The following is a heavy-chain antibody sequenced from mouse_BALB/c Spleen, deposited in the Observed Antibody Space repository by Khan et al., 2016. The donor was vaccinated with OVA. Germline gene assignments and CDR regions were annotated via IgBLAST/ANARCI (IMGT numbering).Heavy chain of an antibody. CDR2: INPSTGYT. CDR3: AASILFYYSMDY. Sequence: QVQLKQSGAALTKPGASVKMSCKASGYTFTSYWMHWVKQRPGQGLEWIGYINPSTGYTEYNQKFKDKATLTTDKSSSTAYMQLSSLTSEDSAVXYWAASILFYYSMDYWGQGTSVTVSS. CDR1: GYTFTSYW. J-gene: IGHJ4*01. V-gene: IGHV1-7*01. D-gene: IGHD6-1*01.